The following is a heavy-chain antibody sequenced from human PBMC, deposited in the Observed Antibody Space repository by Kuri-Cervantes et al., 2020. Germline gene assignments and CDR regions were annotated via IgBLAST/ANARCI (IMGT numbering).Heavy chain of an antibody. V-gene: IGHV1-18*01. J-gene: IGHJ6*02. Sequence: ASVKVSCKTSGYTFFNYGISWVRQAPGQGLEWMGWSSVYNGDANYAQKLQGRVTMTTDTSTSTAYMELRSLRSDDTAVYYCAREGKVVTMVRGVYYYYGMDVWGQGTTVTVSS. CDR2: SSVYNGDA. CDR3: AREGKVVTMVRGVYYYYGMDV. D-gene: IGHD3-10*01. CDR1: GYTFFNYG.